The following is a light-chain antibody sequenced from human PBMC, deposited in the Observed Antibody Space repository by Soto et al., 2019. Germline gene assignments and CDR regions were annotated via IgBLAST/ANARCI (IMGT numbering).Light chain of an antibody. CDR2: EVS. J-gene: IGLJ1*01. CDR1: SSDVGGYDY. Sequence: QSVLTQPASVSGSPGQSITMSCTGISSDVGGYDYVSWYQQHPGEVPKLIIFEVSSRPAWISNRFSASKSGNTASLTISGLQPEDDADYYCSSYTTSSSYVFGTGTKLTVL. CDR3: SSYTTSSSYV. V-gene: IGLV2-14*01.